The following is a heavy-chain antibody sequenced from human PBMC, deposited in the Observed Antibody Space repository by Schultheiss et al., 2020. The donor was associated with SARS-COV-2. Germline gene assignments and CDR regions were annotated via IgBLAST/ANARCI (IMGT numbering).Heavy chain of an antibody. V-gene: IGHV4-61*01. CDR3: ASQDYYGSGRQFDY. J-gene: IGHJ4*02. Sequence: GSLRLSCTVSGGSVSSPTYFWSWIRQPPGKGLEWIGYIYYTGSTNYNPSLKSRVTMSVDTSKNQFSLKLSSVTAADTAVYYCASQDYYGSGRQFDYWGQGTLVTVSS. CDR2: IYYTGST. D-gene: IGHD3-10*01. CDR1: GGSVSSPTYF.